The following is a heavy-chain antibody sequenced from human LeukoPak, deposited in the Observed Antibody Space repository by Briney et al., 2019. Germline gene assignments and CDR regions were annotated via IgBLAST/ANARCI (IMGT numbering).Heavy chain of an antibody. D-gene: IGHD3-3*02. CDR3: ASSNHFWSGYYLLDY. CDR1: GVSISSYY. V-gene: IGHV4-59*12. Sequence: PSETLSLTCTVSGVSISSYYWSWIRQPPGKGLEWIGYIYYSGSTNYNPSLKSRVTISVDTSKNQFSLELSSVTAADTAVYYCASSNHFWSGYYLLDYWSQGTLVTVSS. CDR2: IYYSGST. J-gene: IGHJ4*02.